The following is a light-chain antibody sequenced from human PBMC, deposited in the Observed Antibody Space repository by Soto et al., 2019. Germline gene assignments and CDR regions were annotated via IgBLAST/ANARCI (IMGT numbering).Light chain of an antibody. CDR2: DAS. Sequence: EIVLTQSPVTLSLSPGERATLSCRASQSVSTSLAWYQHKPGQAPRLLIYDASNRATGVPDRFSGSGSGTDFTLTISSLEPDDFAVYFCQQRNNWPPEFTFGPGTKVDIK. CDR3: QQRNNWPPEFT. CDR1: QSVSTS. V-gene: IGKV3-11*01. J-gene: IGKJ3*01.